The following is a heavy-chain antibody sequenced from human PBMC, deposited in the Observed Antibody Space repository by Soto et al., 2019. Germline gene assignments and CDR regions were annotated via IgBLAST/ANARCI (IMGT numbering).Heavy chain of an antibody. J-gene: IGHJ4*02. CDR3: AAASSSTMGKDY. CDR2: IYYSGST. Sequence: TSETLSLTCTVSGGSISSYYWSWIRQPPGKGLEWIGYIYYSGSTNYNPSLKSRVTISVDTSKNQFSLKLSSVTAADTAVYYCAAASSSTMGKDYWGQGTLVTVSS. V-gene: IGHV4-59*01. CDR1: GGSISSYY. D-gene: IGHD2-2*01.